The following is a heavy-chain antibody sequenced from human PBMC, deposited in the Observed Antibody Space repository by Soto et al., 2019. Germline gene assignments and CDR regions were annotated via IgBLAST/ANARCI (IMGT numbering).Heavy chain of an antibody. CDR1: DYTLTELA. J-gene: IGHJ4*02. V-gene: IGHV1-24*01. CDR3: ARGVTSGSFPPFDL. Sequence: ASVKVSCKVSDYTLTELALHWVRQTPGKGFEWMGGFDPDYGGIIYAQKFQGRVTITADQFTSTVYLELSSLRSDDTAVYYCARGVTSGSFPPFDLWGQGTLVTVSS. D-gene: IGHD1-26*01. CDR2: FDPDYGGI.